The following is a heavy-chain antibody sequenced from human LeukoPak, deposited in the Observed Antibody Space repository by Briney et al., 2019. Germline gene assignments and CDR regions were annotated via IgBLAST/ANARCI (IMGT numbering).Heavy chain of an antibody. CDR1: GYSFTSYW. Sequence: GESLKISCKGSGYSFTSYWIGWVRQMPGKGLEWMGIIYPGDSDTRYSPSFQGQVTISADKSISTAYLQWSSLKASDTAMYYCARHMSAVVTPNPFDYWGQGTLVTVSS. CDR3: ARHMSAVVTPNPFDY. J-gene: IGHJ4*02. D-gene: IGHD4-23*01. V-gene: IGHV5-51*01. CDR2: IYPGDSDT.